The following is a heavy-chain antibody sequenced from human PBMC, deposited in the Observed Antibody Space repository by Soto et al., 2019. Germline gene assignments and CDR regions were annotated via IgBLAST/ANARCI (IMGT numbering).Heavy chain of an antibody. CDR3: ARDYVYDICCYYDY. J-gene: IGHJ4*01. V-gene: IGHV3-74*01. Sequence: TCAASVPTLSSYWMHWVRQAPGKGLVWVSRLNSDGSSTSYADSMKGRFTLSRDNAKNTLYLQMNSLRAEDTAVYYCARDYVYDICCYYDYWGHGTFVTVCS. CDR2: LNSDGSST. D-gene: IGHD3-22*01. CDR1: VPTLSSYW.